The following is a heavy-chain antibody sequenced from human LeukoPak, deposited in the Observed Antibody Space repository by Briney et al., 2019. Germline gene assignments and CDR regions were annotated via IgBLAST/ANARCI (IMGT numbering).Heavy chain of an antibody. CDR2: ISGTGGRT. Sequence: GGSLRLSCTASGFTFSNYAMTWVRQAQGKGLERVSSISGTGGRTYSADSVKGRFTISRDNSKNTLYLQMKNLRVEHTAVYYCAKGLHGGVGYGVDVWGQGTTVTVSS. D-gene: IGHD3-16*01. J-gene: IGHJ6*02. CDR1: GFTFSNYA. CDR3: AKGLHGGVGYGVDV. V-gene: IGHV3-23*01.